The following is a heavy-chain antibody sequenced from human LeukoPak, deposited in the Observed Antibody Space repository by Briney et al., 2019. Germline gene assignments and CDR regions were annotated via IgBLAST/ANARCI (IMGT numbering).Heavy chain of an antibody. CDR2: IIPIFGTA. D-gene: IGHD5-12*01. J-gene: IGHJ4*02. CDR3: ARVPYSGYDYLRYYFDY. CDR1: GVTFSSYA. Sequence: SVKVSCKASGVTFSSYAISWVRQAPGQGLEWMGGIIPIFGTANYAQKFQGRVTITADEPTSTAYMELSSLRSEDTAVYYCARVPYSGYDYLRYYFDYWGQGTLVTVSS. V-gene: IGHV1-69*13.